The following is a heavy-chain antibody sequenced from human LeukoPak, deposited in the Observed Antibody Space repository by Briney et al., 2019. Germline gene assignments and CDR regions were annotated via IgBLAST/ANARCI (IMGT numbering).Heavy chain of an antibody. CDR3: AKGSRPRSSSWYYFDY. J-gene: IGHJ4*02. CDR1: GFTFSSYG. Sequence: GGSLRLSCAASGFTFSSYGMHWVRQAPGKGLEWVAVISYDGSNKYYADSVKGRFTISRDNSKNTLYLQMNSLRAEDTAVYYCAKGSRPRSSSWYYFDYWGQGTLVTVSS. CDR2: ISYDGSNK. D-gene: IGHD6-13*01. V-gene: IGHV3-30*18.